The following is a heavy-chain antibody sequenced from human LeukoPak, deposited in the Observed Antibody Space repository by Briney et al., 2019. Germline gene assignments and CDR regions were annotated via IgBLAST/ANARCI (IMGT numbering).Heavy chain of an antibody. CDR3: ARSQKAYCGGDCYVLGY. Sequence: GGPLRLPCTPSGYPFDDYDESWVPRAPGKALEGVSRSNWNGGITGYADSVKGRFTISRDNAQNPLYLQMNSLRAEDTALYHWARSQKAYCGGDCYVLGYWGQGTLVTVSS. CDR2: SNWNGGIT. D-gene: IGHD2-21*01. CDR1: GYPFDDYD. J-gene: IGHJ4*02. V-gene: IGHV3-20*01.